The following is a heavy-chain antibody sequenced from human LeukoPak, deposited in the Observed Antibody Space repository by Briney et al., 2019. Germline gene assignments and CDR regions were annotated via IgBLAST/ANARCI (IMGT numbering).Heavy chain of an antibody. D-gene: IGHD3-16*01. CDR2: IYWDDDK. Sequence: SGPTPRNPYETLTLTCTFHGFPLSTSGVGVGWIRQPPGKALEWHALIYWDDDKRYSPPLKSRLTIPEDTSKRRVVLTMTNMDTVDTAGFHCAQRAPSYTSSSWYWGQGTLVTVSS. CDR3: AQRAPSYTSSSWY. V-gene: IGHV2-5*02. J-gene: IGHJ4*02. CDR1: GFPLSTSGVG.